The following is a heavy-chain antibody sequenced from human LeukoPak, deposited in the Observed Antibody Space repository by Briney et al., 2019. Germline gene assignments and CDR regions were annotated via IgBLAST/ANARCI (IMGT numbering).Heavy chain of an antibody. CDR2: IYYSGST. CDR1: GGSMSSYY. CDR3: ARHSRTGYNYLDY. J-gene: IGHJ4*02. Sequence: SETLSLTCTVSGGSMSSYYWSWIRQPPGKGLEWIGYIYYSGSTNNNPSLKSRVTISVDTSKNQFSLKLRSVTAADTAVYYCARHSRTGYNYLDYWGQGTLVTVCS. D-gene: IGHD5-24*01. V-gene: IGHV4-59*08.